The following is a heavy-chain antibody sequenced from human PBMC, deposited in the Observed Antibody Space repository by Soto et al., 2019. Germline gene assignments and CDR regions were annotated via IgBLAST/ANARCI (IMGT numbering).Heavy chain of an antibody. CDR2: VSWTGAYT. Sequence: EVQLVESGGGLVQPGRSLRLSCAASGFNFDDHAMNWVRQAPGKGLEWVSGVSWTGAYTGYAASVKGRFTISRDNDKSSLYLEMNSLRPEDTAFYYCARDIFRTITTIDYWGQGTLVTVSS. J-gene: IGHJ4*02. CDR3: ARDIFRTITTIDY. D-gene: IGHD1-1*01. V-gene: IGHV3-9*01. CDR1: GFNFDDHA.